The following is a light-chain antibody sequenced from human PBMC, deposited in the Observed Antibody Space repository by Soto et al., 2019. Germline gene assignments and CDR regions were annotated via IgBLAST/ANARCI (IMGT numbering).Light chain of an antibody. V-gene: IGKV3-15*01. J-gene: IGKJ1*01. CDR2: RAS. Sequence: ILMTQSPATVSVSPGESATLSCRASQNIYYNVAWYQHRPGQAPRLLIYRASTSAPGVPARFSGSGSGTEFALTISSLQPEDFTVYSCLQYHNLWAFGQGTQVEI. CDR3: LQYHNLWA. CDR1: QNIYYN.